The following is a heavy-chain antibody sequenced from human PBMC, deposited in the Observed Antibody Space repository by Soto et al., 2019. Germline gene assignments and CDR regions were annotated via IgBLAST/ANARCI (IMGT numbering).Heavy chain of an antibody. J-gene: IGHJ4*02. D-gene: IGHD2-15*01. CDR2: MKEDGGEI. CDR3: PRGWAALDS. CDR1: GFTFSNYW. Sequence: GGSLRLSCAASGFTFSNYWMTWVRQAPGKGLEWVAYMKEDGGEIYYLDSVKGRFTISRDNANNLLYLQMNSLRVEDTAVYFCPRGWAALDSWGKESLVTVSS. V-gene: IGHV3-7*01.